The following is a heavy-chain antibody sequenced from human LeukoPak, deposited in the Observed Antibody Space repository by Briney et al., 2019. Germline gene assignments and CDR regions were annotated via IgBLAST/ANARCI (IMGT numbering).Heavy chain of an antibody. CDR3: ARHANGVDAFDI. Sequence: SETLSLTCTVSGGSISSSSYYWGWIRQPPGKGLEWIGSIYYSGSTYYNPSLKSRVTISVDTSKNQFSLKLSSVTAADTAVYYCARHANGVDAFDIWGQGTMVTVSS. CDR1: GGSISSSSYY. J-gene: IGHJ3*02. V-gene: IGHV4-39*01. CDR2: IYYSGST. D-gene: IGHD4-17*01.